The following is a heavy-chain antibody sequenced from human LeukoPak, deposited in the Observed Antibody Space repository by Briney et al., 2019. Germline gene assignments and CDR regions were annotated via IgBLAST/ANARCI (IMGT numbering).Heavy chain of an antibody. J-gene: IGHJ4*02. D-gene: IGHD3-3*01. CDR3: AREGSGYFYFDY. CDR2: IYSGGST. CDR1: GFTVSSNY. V-gene: IGHV3-53*01. Sequence: PGGSLRLSCAASGFTVSSNYMSWVRQAPGEGLEWVSVIYSGGSTYYADSVKGRFTISRDNSKNTLYLQMNSLRAEDTAVYYCAREGSGYFYFDYWGQGTLVTVSS.